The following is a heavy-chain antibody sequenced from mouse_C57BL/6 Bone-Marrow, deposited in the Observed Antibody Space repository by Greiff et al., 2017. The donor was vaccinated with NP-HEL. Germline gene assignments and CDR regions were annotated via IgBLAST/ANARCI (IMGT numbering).Heavy chain of an antibody. J-gene: IGHJ3*01. V-gene: IGHV7-3*01. CDR1: GFTFTDYY. CDR3: ARYDSSGRSWFAY. D-gene: IGHD3-2*02. CDR2: IRNKANGYTT. Sequence: EVKLMESGGGLVQPGGSLSLSCAASGFTFTDYYMSWVRQPPGKALEWLGFIRNKANGYTTEYSASVKGRFTISRDNSQSILYLQMNALRAEDSATYYCARYDSSGRSWFAYWGQGTLVTVSA.